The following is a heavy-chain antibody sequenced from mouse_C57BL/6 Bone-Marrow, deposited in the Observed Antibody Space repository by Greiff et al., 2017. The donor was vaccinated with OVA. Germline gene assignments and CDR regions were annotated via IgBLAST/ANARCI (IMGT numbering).Heavy chain of an antibody. V-gene: IGHV1-14*01. CDR3: ARCDYDYDAFAY. CDR2: IYPYNDGT. D-gene: IGHD2-4*01. J-gene: IGHJ3*01. Sequence: EVQLQESGPELVKPGASVKMSCTASGYTFTSYVMHWVKQKPGQGLEWIGYIYPYNDGTKYNEKFKGKATLTSDKSSSTAYLELSRLTSEDSAVYYCARCDYDYDAFAYWGQGTLVTVSA. CDR1: GYTFTSYV.